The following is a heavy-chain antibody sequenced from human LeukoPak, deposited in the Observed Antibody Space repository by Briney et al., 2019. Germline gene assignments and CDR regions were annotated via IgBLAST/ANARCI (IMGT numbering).Heavy chain of an antibody. D-gene: IGHD3-10*01. V-gene: IGHV3-33*01. Sequence: GGSLRLSCAASGFTFSSYGMHWVRQAPGKGLEWVAVIWYDGGNKYYADSVKGRFTISRDNSKNTLYLQMNSLRAEDTAVYYCARDKRAPYGSGSRPSYYYYGMDVWGQGTTVTVSS. CDR3: ARDKRAPYGSGSRPSYYYYGMDV. CDR2: IWYDGGNK. CDR1: GFTFSSYG. J-gene: IGHJ6*02.